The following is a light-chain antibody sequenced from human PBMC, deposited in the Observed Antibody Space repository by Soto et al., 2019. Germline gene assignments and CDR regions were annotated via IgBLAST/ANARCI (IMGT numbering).Light chain of an antibody. V-gene: IGLV2-14*01. CDR2: QVT. CDR1: SSDLAIYNY. Sequence: QSALTQPASVSGSPGQSITISCTGTSSDLAIYNYVSWYQQQPGKAPKLMIYQVTNRPSGVSNRFSGSRSGTSVSLAIAGLQAEDEGDYYCQSYDNILSAVVFGGGTKLTVL. J-gene: IGLJ2*01. CDR3: QSYDNILSAVV.